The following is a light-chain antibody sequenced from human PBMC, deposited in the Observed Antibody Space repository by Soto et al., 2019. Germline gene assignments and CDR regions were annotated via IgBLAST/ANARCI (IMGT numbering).Light chain of an antibody. CDR3: QQLIRFPTK. Sequence: EIVLTQSPGTLSLSPGERATLSCRASQSVSSNLAWYQQKPGQAPRLLIYDASNRATGIPARFSGSGSGTNFTLTISSLQPEDFATYYCQQLIRFPTKFGQGTKV. V-gene: IGKV3-11*01. CDR1: QSVSSN. CDR2: DAS. J-gene: IGKJ1*01.